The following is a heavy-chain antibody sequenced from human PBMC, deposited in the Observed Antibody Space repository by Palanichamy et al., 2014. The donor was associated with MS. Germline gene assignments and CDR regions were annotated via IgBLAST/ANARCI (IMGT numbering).Heavy chain of an antibody. CDR3: ARVGDFWSGYQYYFDY. CDR1: GGSISSYY. J-gene: IGHJ4*02. V-gene: IGHV4-59*01. CDR2: IYYSGST. D-gene: IGHD3-3*01. Sequence: QVQLQESGPGLVKPSETLSLTCTVSGGSISSYYWSWIRQPPGKGLEWIGYIYYSGSTNYNPSLKSRVTISVDTSKNQFSLKLSSVTAADTAVYYCARVGDFWSGYQYYFDYWGQGTLVTVSS.